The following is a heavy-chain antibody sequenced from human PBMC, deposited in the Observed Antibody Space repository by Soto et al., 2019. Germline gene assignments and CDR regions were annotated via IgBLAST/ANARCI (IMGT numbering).Heavy chain of an antibody. CDR1: GGSISSSSYY. J-gene: IGHJ4*02. CDR2: IYYSGST. D-gene: IGHD3-22*01. V-gene: IGHV4-39*01. Sequence: QLQLQESGPGLVKPSETLSLTCTVSGGSISSSSYYWGWIRQPPGKGLEWIGSIYYSGSTYYNPSLKSRVTISVDTSKNLCSLKLSSVTAADTAVYYCARRGEYYDSSGYSDYWGQGTLVTVSS. CDR3: ARRGEYYDSSGYSDY.